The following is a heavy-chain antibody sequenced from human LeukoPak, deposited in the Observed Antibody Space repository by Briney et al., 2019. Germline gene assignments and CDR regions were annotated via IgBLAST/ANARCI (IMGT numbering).Heavy chain of an antibody. V-gene: IGHV4-59*08. D-gene: IGHD6-13*01. CDR3: ARRSYSSSRGYYFDY. Sequence: SETLSLTCTVSGGSISSYYWSWIRQPPGKGLEWIGYIYYSGSTNYNPSLKSRVTISVDTSKNQFPLELSSVTAADTAVYYCARRSYSSSRGYYFDYWGQGTLVTVSS. J-gene: IGHJ4*02. CDR2: IYYSGST. CDR1: GGSISSYY.